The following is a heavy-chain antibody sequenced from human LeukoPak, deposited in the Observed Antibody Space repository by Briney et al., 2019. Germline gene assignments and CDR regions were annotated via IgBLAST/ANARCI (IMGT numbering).Heavy chain of an antibody. CDR3: ARDGSAWSLDY. CDR1: GYTFTSYA. D-gene: IGHD6-19*01. J-gene: IGHJ4*02. CDR2: ISVGNGYT. V-gene: IGHV1-3*01. Sequence: ASVKVSCKASGYTFTSYAMHWVRQAPGQTLEWMGWISVGNGYTEYSQRFQGRVTITRDTSANTAYMELSSLRSEDTALYYCARDGSAWSLDYWGQGTLVTVSP.